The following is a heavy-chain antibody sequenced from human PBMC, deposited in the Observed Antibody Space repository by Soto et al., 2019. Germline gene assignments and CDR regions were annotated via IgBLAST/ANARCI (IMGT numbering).Heavy chain of an antibody. CDR1: GFTFGNFV. CDR3: EKIGYCSCGSSLIWAFYI. J-gene: IGHJ3*02. Sequence: PGGALRLAWVASGFTFGNFVMIYFRQAPGKGLEWVSGISESGDSIYYADAGKCRFTISGYNSKSTLSMQMHSLRAEDTAIYYCEKIGYCSCGSSLIWAFYIWGQGTTVPVSS. CDR2: ISESGDSI. V-gene: IGHV3-23*01. D-gene: IGHD2-15*01.